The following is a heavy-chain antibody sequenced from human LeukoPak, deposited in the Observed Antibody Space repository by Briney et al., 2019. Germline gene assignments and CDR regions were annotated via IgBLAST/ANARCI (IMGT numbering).Heavy chain of an antibody. CDR1: GGSISSTNYY. D-gene: IGHD6-19*01. Sequence: SETLSLTCSVSGGSISSTNYYWGWIRQPPGKGLEWIGSICYSGSTYYNPSLKSRVTISVDTSKNQFSLKLSSVTAADTAVYHCARHLYGSGLHRIDYWGQGTLVTVSS. J-gene: IGHJ4*02. CDR3: ARHLYGSGLHRIDY. CDR2: ICYSGST. V-gene: IGHV4-39*01.